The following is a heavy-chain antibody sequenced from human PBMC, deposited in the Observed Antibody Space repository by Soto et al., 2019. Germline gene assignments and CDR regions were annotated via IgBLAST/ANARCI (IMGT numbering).Heavy chain of an antibody. CDR3: ARGMDCSSTSCWYYHYYGMDG. CDR1: VFTFSSYW. J-gene: IGHJ6*02. V-gene: IGHV3-7*01. CDR2: IKQDGSEK. D-gene: IGHD2-2*01. Sequence: PVGSLRLSCASSVFTFSSYWMSWVRHSPGKWLEWVANIKQDGSEKYYVDSVKGRFTISRDNAKNSLYLQMNSLRAEDTAVYYCARGMDCSSTSCWYYHYYGMDGWGQGTTVTLSS.